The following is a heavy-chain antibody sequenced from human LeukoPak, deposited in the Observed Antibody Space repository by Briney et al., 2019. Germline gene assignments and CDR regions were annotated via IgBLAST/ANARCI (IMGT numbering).Heavy chain of an antibody. D-gene: IGHD4-23*01. Sequence: RASVRGFCKTSGYTFRDYEINWVRQAPGLGLEWVAWIHANSGKAGSAQKFQGRVTLTRDTSTETAFMELSGLTSDDSATYFCARGHYGGNRYFDNWGQGTLVTVSS. CDR3: ARGHYGGNRYFDN. CDR1: GYTFRDYE. J-gene: IGHJ4*02. V-gene: IGHV1-8*01. CDR2: IHANSGKA.